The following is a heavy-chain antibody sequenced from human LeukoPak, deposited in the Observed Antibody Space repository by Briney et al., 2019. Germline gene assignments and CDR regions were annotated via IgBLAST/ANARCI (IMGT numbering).Heavy chain of an antibody. CDR2: ISSSSSYI. V-gene: IGHV3-21*01. D-gene: IGHD2-2*02. Sequence: GGSLRLSCAASGVTFSSYSMNWVREAPGKGLEWVSSISSSSSYIYYADPVKGRFTISRDNAKNSLYLQMNSLRAEDTAVYYCARDLAVYCSSTSRHNIDYWGQGTLVTVSS. CDR3: ARDLAVYCSSTSRHNIDY. J-gene: IGHJ4*02. CDR1: GVTFSSYS.